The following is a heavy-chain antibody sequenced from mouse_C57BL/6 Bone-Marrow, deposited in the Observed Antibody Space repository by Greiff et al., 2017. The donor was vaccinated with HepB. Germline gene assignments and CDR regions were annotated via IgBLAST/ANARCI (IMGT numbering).Heavy chain of an antibody. CDR1: GFSLTSYG. Sequence: VKVVESGPGLVQPSQSLSITCTVSGFSLTSYGVHWVRQSPGKGLEWLGVIWRGGSTDYNAAFMSRLSITKDNSKSQVFFKMNSLQADDTAIYYCATAYYSNYIDYWGQGTTLTVSS. CDR3: ATAYYSNYIDY. J-gene: IGHJ2*01. CDR2: IWRGGST. D-gene: IGHD2-5*01. V-gene: IGHV2-5*01.